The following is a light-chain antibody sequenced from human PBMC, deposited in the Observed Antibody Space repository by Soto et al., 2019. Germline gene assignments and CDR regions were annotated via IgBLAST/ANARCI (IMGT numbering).Light chain of an antibody. J-gene: IGLJ1*01. CDR1: SSDVGGYNY. CDR2: DVS. CDR3: CSYAGSYCYV. Sequence: QSALTQPRSVSGSPGQSVTISCTGTSSDVGGYNYVSWYQEQPGKAPKLMIYDVSKRPSGVPDRFSGSKSGNTASLTISGLQAEDEADYYCCSYAGSYCYVFGTGTKLTVL. V-gene: IGLV2-11*01.